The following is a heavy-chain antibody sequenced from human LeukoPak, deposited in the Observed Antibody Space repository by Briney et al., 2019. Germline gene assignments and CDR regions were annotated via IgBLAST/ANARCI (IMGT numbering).Heavy chain of an antibody. V-gene: IGHV3-48*03. CDR1: GFIFSSYE. CDR2: ISSSGSNI. D-gene: IGHD5-12*01. J-gene: IGHJ4*02. Sequence: GGSLRLSCAASGFIFSSYEMTWVREAPGKELEWVSYISSSGSNIYYADSVKGRFTISRDNAKNSLYLQMNSLRAEDTAFYYCAKNGGGDSGYGNFDYWGQGTLVTVSS. CDR3: AKNGGGDSGYGNFDY.